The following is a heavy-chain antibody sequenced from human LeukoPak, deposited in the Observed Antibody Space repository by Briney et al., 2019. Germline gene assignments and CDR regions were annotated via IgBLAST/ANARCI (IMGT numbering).Heavy chain of an antibody. V-gene: IGHV3-15*01. D-gene: IGHD3-10*01. CDR2: IKSKTDGGTT. CDR3: ATTSYGSGSP. J-gene: IGHJ5*02. Sequence: GGSLRLSCAASGFSFSSAWMSWVRRAPGKGLEWVGLIKSKTDGGTTDYAAPVKGRFTVSRDVSENMLYLQMNNLKTEDTAVYYCATTSYGSGSPWGQGTLVTVSS. CDR1: GFSFSSAW.